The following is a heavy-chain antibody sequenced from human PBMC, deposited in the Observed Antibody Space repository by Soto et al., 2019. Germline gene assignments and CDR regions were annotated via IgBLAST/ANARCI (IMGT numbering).Heavy chain of an antibody. J-gene: IGHJ4*02. CDR1: GDSVNNDNYY. D-gene: IGHD5-12*01. CDR3: AREYINSPEAFDC. CDR2: IYYTGST. Sequence: QVQLQESGPGLVKPSETLSLTCTVSGDSVNNDNYYWRWIRQPPGKGLEWIGYIYYTGSTNYKPSRESRVTLSLDSSRNQFSPKLDSVTAADTAVFYCAREYINSPEAFDCWGQGPLVTVSS. V-gene: IGHV4-61*01.